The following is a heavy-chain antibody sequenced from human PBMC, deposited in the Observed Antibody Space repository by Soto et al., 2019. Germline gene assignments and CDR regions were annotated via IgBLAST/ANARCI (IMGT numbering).Heavy chain of an antibody. CDR2: INPSGGST. CDR3: ARVYPSDTRYGYVGNNWFDP. D-gene: IGHD5-18*01. CDR1: GYTFTSYY. V-gene: IGHV1-46*03. J-gene: IGHJ5*02. Sequence: QVQLVQSGAEVKKPGASVKVSCKASGYTFTSYYMHWVRQAPGQGLEWMGIINPSGGSTSYAQKFQGRVTMTRDTSMSTVYMELSRLRSEDTAVYYCARVYPSDTRYGYVGNNWFDPWGQGTLVTVYS.